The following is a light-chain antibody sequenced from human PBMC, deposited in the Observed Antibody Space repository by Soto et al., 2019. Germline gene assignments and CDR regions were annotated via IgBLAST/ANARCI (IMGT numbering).Light chain of an antibody. Sequence: EIVLTQSPATLSLSPGERATLSCRASQSVSSYLAWYQQKPGQAPRLLIYDASNRATGIPARFSGSGSGTYFTLTISSLEPDDFAVYYCQQRSNWLTFGGGTKVEIK. CDR3: QQRSNWLT. V-gene: IGKV3-11*01. CDR2: DAS. J-gene: IGKJ4*01. CDR1: QSVSSY.